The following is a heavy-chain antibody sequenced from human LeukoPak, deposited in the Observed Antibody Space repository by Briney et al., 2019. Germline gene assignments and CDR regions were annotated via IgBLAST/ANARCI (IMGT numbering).Heavy chain of an antibody. D-gene: IGHD3-3*02. CDR1: AFTFSDHY. CDR2: ISTSNDFI. V-gene: IGHV3-11*01. Sequence: GRSLRLSCAASAFTFSDHYMSWIRQAPGKGLEWLSYISTSNDFIYYADSVKGRFTISKDNDKNSLFMQMNILTAEETAAYYCARHFTRSLDYWGQGTLVTVSS. J-gene: IGHJ4*02. CDR3: ARHFTRSLDY.